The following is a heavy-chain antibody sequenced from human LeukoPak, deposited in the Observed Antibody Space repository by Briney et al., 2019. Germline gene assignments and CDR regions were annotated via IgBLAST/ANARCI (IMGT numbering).Heavy chain of an antibody. D-gene: IGHD1-7*01. V-gene: IGHV4-34*01. CDR1: GGSFSGYY. CDR3: AREYNWNYDY. J-gene: IGHJ4*02. CDR2: INHSGST. Sequence: PSGTLSLTRAVYGGSFSGYYWSWIRQPPGKGLEWIGEINHSGSTNYNPSLKSRVTISVDTSKNQFSLKLSSVTAADTAVYYCAREYNWNYDYWGQGTLVTVSS.